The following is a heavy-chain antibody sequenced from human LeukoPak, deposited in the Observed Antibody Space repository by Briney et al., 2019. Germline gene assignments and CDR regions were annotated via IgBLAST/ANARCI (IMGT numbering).Heavy chain of an antibody. CDR2: IYYSGCT. D-gene: IGHD6-13*01. CDR3: ARLKVGIAAAGTGRSDAFDI. V-gene: IGHV4-59*08. J-gene: IGHJ3*02. CDR1: GGSISSYY. Sequence: SETLSLTCTVSGGSISSYYWSWIRQPPGKGLEWIGYIYYSGCTNYNPSLKSRVTISVDTSKNQFSLKLSSVTAADTAVYYCARLKVGIAAAGTGRSDAFDIWGQGTMVTVSS.